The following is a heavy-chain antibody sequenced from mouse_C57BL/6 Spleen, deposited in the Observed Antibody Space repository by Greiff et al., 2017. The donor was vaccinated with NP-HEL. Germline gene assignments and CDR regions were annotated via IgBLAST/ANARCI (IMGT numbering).Heavy chain of an antibody. D-gene: IGHD2-5*01. Sequence: VMLVESGPGLVQPSQSLSITCTVSGFSLTSYGVHWVRQSPGKGLEWLGVIWRGGSTDYNAAFMSRLSITKDNSKSQVFFKMNSLQADDTAIYYCAKNYYSNYSYFDYWGQGTTLTVSS. CDR1: GFSLTSYG. J-gene: IGHJ2*01. V-gene: IGHV2-5*01. CDR3: AKNYYSNYSYFDY. CDR2: IWRGGST.